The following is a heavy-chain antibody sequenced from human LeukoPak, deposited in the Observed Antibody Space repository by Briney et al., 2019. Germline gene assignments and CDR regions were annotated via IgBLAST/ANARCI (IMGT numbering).Heavy chain of an antibody. CDR3: AKEKQLAPLDY. CDR2: INQDGSEK. D-gene: IGHD6-6*01. CDR1: GFTSSGYW. J-gene: IGHJ4*02. Sequence: GGSLRLSCAASGFTSSGYWMTWVRQAPGKGLEWVANINQDGSEKHYVDSVRGRFTISRDNAENSLDLQMNSLRAEDTAVYYCAKEKQLAPLDYWGQGTLVTVSS. V-gene: IGHV3-7*01.